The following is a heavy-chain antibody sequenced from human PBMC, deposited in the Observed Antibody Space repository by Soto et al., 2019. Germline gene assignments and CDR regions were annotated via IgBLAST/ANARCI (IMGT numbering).Heavy chain of an antibody. V-gene: IGHV4-34*01. D-gene: IGHD1-7*01. J-gene: IGHJ5*02. Sequence: NPSETLSLTCAVYGGSFSGYYWSWIRQPPGKGLEWIGEINHSGSTNYNPSLKSRVTISVDTSKNQFSPKLSSVTAADTAVYYCARGRGRVTGTTTGWFDPWGQGTLVTVSS. CDR2: INHSGST. CDR1: GGSFSGYY. CDR3: ARGRGRVTGTTTGWFDP.